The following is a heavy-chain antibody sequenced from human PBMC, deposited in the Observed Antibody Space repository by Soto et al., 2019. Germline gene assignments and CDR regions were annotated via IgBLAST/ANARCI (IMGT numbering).Heavy chain of an antibody. CDR3: AAEDGYNYDGLDC. J-gene: IGHJ4*02. CDR2: VSYDGSKK. D-gene: IGHD5-12*01. V-gene: IGHV3-30*03. CDR1: GFTFSHYI. Sequence: PGGSLRLSCAASGFTFSHYIMHWVRQAPGQGLEWVADVSYDGSKKYYADSVKGRFTISRDNSKNTLYLQMNSLRAEDTAVYYCAAEDGYNYDGLDCWGQGTLVTVSS.